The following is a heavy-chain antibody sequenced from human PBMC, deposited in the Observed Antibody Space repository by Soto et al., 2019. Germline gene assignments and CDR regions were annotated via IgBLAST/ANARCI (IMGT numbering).Heavy chain of an antibody. J-gene: IGHJ4*01. Sequence: LSLTCTVSGYSISGGSYWAWIRQPPGKGPEWIASIYHGGTTFYNPSLKSRITISVDTSNNQFSLKLTSVTAADTAVYYCARVHVMVVAGSTFDYWGHGTLVTVSS. V-gene: IGHV4-38-2*02. D-gene: IGHD6-19*01. CDR3: ARVHVMVVAGSTFDY. CDR1: GYSISGGSY. CDR2: IYHGGTT.